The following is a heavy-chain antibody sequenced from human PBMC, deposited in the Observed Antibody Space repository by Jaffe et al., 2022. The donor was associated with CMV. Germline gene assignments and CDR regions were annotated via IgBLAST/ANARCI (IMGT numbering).Heavy chain of an antibody. J-gene: IGHJ6*02. D-gene: IGHD6-19*01. Sequence: QVQLVQSGAEVKKPGSSVKVSCKASGGTFSSYAISWVRQAPGQGLEWMGGIIPIFGTANYAQKFQGRVTITADESTSTAYMELSSLRSEDTAVYYCARDGGAVAGTIYYGMDVWGQGTTVTVSS. CDR1: GGTFSSYA. CDR2: IIPIFGTA. CDR3: ARDGGAVAGTIYYGMDV. V-gene: IGHV1-69*01.